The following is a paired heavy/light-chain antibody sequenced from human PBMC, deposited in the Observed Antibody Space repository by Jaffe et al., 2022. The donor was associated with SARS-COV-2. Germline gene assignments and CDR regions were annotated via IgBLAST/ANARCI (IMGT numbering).Light chain of an antibody. Sequence: DIQMTQSPSTLSASVGDRVTITCRASQSIRTSLAWYQQKPGKAPHLLIYKASSLESGVPSRFSGTGSGTEFTLTISGLQPDDFATFYCQQYNAYPLTFGPGTKVDIK. CDR3: QQYNAYPLT. V-gene: IGKV1-5*03. CDR2: KAS. J-gene: IGKJ3*01. CDR1: QSIRTS.
Heavy chain of an antibody. D-gene: IGHD3-22*01. Sequence: EVQLVESGGGLVKPGGSLRLSCAASGFTISNYTINWVRQAPRKGLEWVSSIISMSTYIYYADSLKGRFSVSRDNANNSLYLQMNSLGAEDTAVYYCATAGYYYSDMDVWGQGTTVTVSS. CDR1: GFTISNYT. J-gene: IGHJ6*02. CDR3: ATAGYYYSDMDV. CDR2: IISMSTYI. V-gene: IGHV3-21*01.